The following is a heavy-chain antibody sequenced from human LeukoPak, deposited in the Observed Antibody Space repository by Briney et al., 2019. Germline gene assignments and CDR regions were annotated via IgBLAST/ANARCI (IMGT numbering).Heavy chain of an antibody. Sequence: HPGGSLRLSCAASGFTFSSYAMSWVRRTPGKGLEWVSGISGSGDNTLYADSVKGRFTISRDNSKNTLYLEMNSLRAEDTAIYYCAKMKGHPLPKYYMDVWGQGTTVTVSS. D-gene: IGHD1-26*01. CDR3: AKMKGHPLPKYYMDV. J-gene: IGHJ6*01. CDR2: ISGSGDNT. CDR1: GFTFSSYA. V-gene: IGHV3-23*01.